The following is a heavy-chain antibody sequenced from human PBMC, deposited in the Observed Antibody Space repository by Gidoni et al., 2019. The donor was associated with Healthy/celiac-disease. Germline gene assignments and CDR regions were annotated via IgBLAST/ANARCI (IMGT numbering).Heavy chain of an antibody. J-gene: IGHJ6*02. Sequence: QLQLQESGPGLVKPSETLSLTCTVSGGSISSSSYYWGWIRQPPGKGLEWIGSIYYRGSTYYHPSLKSRVPISVDTSKNQFSLKLSSVTAADTAVYYCARVVPAGDYYYYYGMDVWGQGTTVTVSS. CDR3: ARVVPAGDYYYYYGMDV. V-gene: IGHV4-39*07. D-gene: IGHD2-2*01. CDR1: GGSISSSSYY. CDR2: IYYRGST.